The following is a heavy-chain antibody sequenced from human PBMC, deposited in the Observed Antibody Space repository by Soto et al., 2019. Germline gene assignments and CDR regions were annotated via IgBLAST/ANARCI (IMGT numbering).Heavy chain of an antibody. V-gene: IGHV3-33*01. D-gene: IGHD6-13*01. Sequence: GGSLRLSCAASGFTFSSYGMHWVRQAPGKGLEWVAVIWYDGSNKYYADSVKGRFTISRDNSKNTLYLQMNSLRAEDTAVYYCARDWGQKTGYSSSWYEWGWFAPWGQGTLVTVSS. CDR3: ARDWGQKTGYSSSWYEWGWFAP. CDR2: IWYDGSNK. CDR1: GFTFSSYG. J-gene: IGHJ5*02.